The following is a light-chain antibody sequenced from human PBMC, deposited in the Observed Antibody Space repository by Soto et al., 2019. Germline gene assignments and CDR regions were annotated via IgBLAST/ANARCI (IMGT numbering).Light chain of an antibody. CDR1: SSNIGSNS. CDR2: GSN. J-gene: IGLJ1*01. Sequence: QSVLTQPPSASGTPGQSVTISCSGSSSNIGSNSVNWYQQLPGTAPKLLIYGSNQRPSGVPDRFSGSKSGTSASLAISGLQYENEADHYFAAWAHSLSCHVFGTGTK. CDR3: AAWAHSLSCHV. V-gene: IGLV1-44*01.